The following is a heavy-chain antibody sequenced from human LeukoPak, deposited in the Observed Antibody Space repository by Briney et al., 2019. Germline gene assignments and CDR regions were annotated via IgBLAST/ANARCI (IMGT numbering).Heavy chain of an antibody. J-gene: IGHJ4*02. Sequence: GGSLRLSCAASDXSFRNHDMSWVRQTSETGLEWVSSIAADGASWYADSVRGRFTISRDKSQNILYLQMNSLRADDTAIYYCAKGPNFGSWRAVDYWGQGSLVTVSP. CDR1: DXSFRNHD. V-gene: IGHV3-23*01. CDR3: AKGPNFGSWRAVDY. D-gene: IGHD3-10*01. CDR2: IAADGAS.